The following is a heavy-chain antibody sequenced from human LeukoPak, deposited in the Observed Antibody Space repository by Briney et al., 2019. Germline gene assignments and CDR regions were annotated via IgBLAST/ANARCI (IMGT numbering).Heavy chain of an antibody. CDR2: IGTAGDT. Sequence: GGSLRLSCAASGFTFSSYDMHWVHQATGKGLEWVSAIGTAGDTYYPGSVKGRFTISRENAKNSLYLQMNSLRAGDTAVYYCARARVYGSGSYSGAFDIWGQGTIVTVSS. CDR3: ARARVYGSGSYSGAFDI. V-gene: IGHV3-13*01. D-gene: IGHD3-10*01. CDR1: GFTFSSYD. J-gene: IGHJ3*02.